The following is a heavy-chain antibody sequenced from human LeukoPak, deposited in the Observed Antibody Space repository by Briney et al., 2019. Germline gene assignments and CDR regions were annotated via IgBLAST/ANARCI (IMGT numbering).Heavy chain of an antibody. J-gene: IGHJ4*02. CDR1: GYTFTSYG. CDR2: ISAYNGNT. Sequence: ASVKVSCKASGYTFTSYGISWLRQAPGQGLEWMGWISAYNGNTNYAQKLQGRVTMTTDTSTSTAYMELRSLRSDDTAVYYCAREQYYDFWSGYYTRGYYFDYWGQGTLVTVSS. CDR3: AREQYYDFWSGYYTRGYYFDY. V-gene: IGHV1-18*01. D-gene: IGHD3-3*01.